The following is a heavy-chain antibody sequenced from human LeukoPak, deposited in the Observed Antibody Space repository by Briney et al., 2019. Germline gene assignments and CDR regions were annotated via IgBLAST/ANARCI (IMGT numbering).Heavy chain of an antibody. Sequence: GGSLGLSCAASGLTFSSAWMTWVRQAPGKGLEWLGRIKSKTDGGTSYYAAPVKGRFSISRDDSKNTLYLQMNSLKTEDTAVYYCTTGNDAYWGQGTLVSVSS. CDR3: TTGNDAY. D-gene: IGHD1-1*01. CDR2: IKSKTDGGTS. J-gene: IGHJ4*02. V-gene: IGHV3-15*01. CDR1: GLTFSSAW.